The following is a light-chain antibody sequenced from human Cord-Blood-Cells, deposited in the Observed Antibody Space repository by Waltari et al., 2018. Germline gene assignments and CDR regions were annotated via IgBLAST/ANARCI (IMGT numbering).Light chain of an antibody. Sequence: QSALTQPRSVSGSPGQSVTISCTGTSSDVGGYNYVSWYQPHPGKAPKPMIYEVSKRTSGVPGRFSGSKSGNTASLTISGLQAEDEADYYCCSYAGSYNWVFGGGTKLTVI. CDR1: SSDVGGYNY. CDR2: EVS. V-gene: IGLV2-11*01. J-gene: IGLJ3*02. CDR3: CSYAGSYNWV.